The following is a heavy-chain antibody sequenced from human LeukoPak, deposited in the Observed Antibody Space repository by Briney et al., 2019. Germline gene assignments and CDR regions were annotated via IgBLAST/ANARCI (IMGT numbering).Heavy chain of an antibody. CDR2: INPDGSEK. CDR3: VGWGLSNY. J-gene: IGHJ4*02. Sequence: PGGSLRLSCAASGFTFSDHYMDWVRQAPGKGLEWGAHINPDGSEKYYVDSVKGRFSISRDNAKNSLYLQMNTLAVEDTAIYYCVGWGLSNYWGQGALVTVSS. V-gene: IGHV3-7*01. CDR1: GFTFSDHY. D-gene: IGHD3-16*01.